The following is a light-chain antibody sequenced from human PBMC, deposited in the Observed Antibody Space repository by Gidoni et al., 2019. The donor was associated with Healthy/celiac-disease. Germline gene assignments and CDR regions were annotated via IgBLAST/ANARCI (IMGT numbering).Light chain of an antibody. J-gene: IGKJ5*01. Sequence: DIKMTQSPSSLSASVGDRVTITCQASQDISNSLNWYQQKPGKAPKLLIYDASNLETGVPSRFSGSGSGTDFTFTISSLQPEDIATYYCQQYDNLPITFXQXTRLEIK. CDR3: QQYDNLPIT. V-gene: IGKV1-33*01. CDR1: QDISNS. CDR2: DAS.